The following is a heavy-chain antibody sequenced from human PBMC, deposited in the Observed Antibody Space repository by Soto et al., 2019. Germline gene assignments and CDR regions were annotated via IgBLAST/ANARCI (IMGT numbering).Heavy chain of an antibody. CDR2: INAGNGNT. Sequence: ASVKVSCKASGYTFTSYAMHWVRQAPGQRLEWMGWINAGNGNTKYSQKFQGRVTITRDTSASTAYMELSSLRSEDTAVYYCVRVLGGGNSRGGEYDYWGQGTLVTVSS. D-gene: IGHD2-21*02. V-gene: IGHV1-3*01. J-gene: IGHJ4*02. CDR3: VRVLGGGNSRGGEYDY. CDR1: GYTFTSYA.